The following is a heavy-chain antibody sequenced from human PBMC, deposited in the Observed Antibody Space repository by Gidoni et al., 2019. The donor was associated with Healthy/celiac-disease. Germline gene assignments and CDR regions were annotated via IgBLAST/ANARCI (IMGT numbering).Heavy chain of an antibody. Sequence: QVQLVESGGGLVKPGGSLRLSCAASGFTFSDYYMSWIRQAPGKGLEWVSYISSSSSYTNYADSVKGRFTISRDNAKNSLYLQMNSLRAEDTAVYYCARADSSGYYDKDYWGQGTLVTVSS. D-gene: IGHD3-22*01. V-gene: IGHV3-11*06. CDR3: ARADSSGYYDKDY. CDR2: ISSSSSYT. J-gene: IGHJ4*02. CDR1: GFTFSDYY.